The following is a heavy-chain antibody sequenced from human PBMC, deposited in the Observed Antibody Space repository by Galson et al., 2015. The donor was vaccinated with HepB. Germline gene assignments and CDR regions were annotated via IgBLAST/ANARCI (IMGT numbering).Heavy chain of an antibody. D-gene: IGHD6-19*01. CDR2: ITWDSGNI. J-gene: IGHJ5*01. CDR3: VKGGGWFFQHGWFDS. Sequence: SLRLSCAASGFIFSDSAMHWVRQAPGKGLEWVSGITWDSGNIAYSDSVGGRFTISRDNADNSVYLQMNSVRAEDTALYYCVKGGGWFFQHGWFDSWGQGTQVTVSS. V-gene: IGHV3-9*01. CDR1: GFIFSDSA.